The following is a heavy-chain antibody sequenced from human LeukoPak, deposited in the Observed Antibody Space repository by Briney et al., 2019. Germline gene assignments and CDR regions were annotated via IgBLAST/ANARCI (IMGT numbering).Heavy chain of an antibody. J-gene: IGHJ4*02. V-gene: IGHV3-23*01. D-gene: IGHD2-15*01. Sequence: GGSLRLSCAASGFTFGSYAMSWVRQAPGKGLEWVSAISGSGGSTYYADSVKGRFTISRDNSKNTLYLQMNSLRAEDTAVYYCAKDGCSGGGCYREFDYWGQGTLVTVSS. CDR1: GFTFGSYA. CDR3: AKDGCSGGGCYREFDY. CDR2: ISGSGGST.